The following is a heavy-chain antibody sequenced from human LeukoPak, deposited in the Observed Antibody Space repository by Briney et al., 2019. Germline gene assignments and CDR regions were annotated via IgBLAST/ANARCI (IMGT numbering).Heavy chain of an antibody. CDR2: IYYSGST. V-gene: IGHV4-59*01. Sequence: SETLSLTCTVSGGSISSYYWNWIRQPPGKGLEWIGYIYYSGSTNYNPSFKSRVTISVDTSKNQFSLKLSSVTAADTPVYYCARGGWYPESFQHWGQGALVAVSS. CDR1: GGSISSYY. J-gene: IGHJ1*01. D-gene: IGHD6-19*01. CDR3: ARGGWYPESFQH.